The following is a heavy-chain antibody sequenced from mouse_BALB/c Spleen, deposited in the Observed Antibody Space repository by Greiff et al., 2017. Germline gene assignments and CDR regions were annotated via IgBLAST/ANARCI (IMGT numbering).Heavy chain of an antibody. CDR3: ARSDGNSPFAY. V-gene: IGHV5-17*02. Sequence: DVMLVESGGGLVQPGGSRKLSCAASGFTFSSFGMHWVRQAPEKGLEWVAYISSGSSTIYYADTVKGRFTISRDNPKNTLFLHMTSLRSEDTAMYYCARSDGNSPFAYWGQGTLVTVS. J-gene: IGHJ3*01. CDR1: GFTFSSFG. CDR2: ISSGSSTI. D-gene: IGHD2-1*01.